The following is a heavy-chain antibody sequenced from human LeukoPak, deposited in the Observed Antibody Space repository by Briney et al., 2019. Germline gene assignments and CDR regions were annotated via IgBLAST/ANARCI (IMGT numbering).Heavy chain of an antibody. V-gene: IGHV1-3*01. D-gene: IGHD3-22*01. Sequence: ASVKVSCKASGYTFTSYAMHWVRQAPGQRLEWMGWINAGNGNTKYSQKFQGRVTITRDTSASTAYVELSSLRSEDTAVYYCARVGSGYYSYWYFDLWGRGTLVTVSS. CDR2: INAGNGNT. J-gene: IGHJ2*01. CDR3: ARVGSGYYSYWYFDL. CDR1: GYTFTSYA.